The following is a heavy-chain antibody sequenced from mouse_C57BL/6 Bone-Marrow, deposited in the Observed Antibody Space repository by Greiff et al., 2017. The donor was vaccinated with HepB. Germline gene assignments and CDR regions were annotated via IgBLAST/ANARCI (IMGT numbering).Heavy chain of an antibody. CDR3: ARRDYGSSYGY. CDR2: ISSGGSYT. V-gene: IGHV5-6*01. D-gene: IGHD1-1*01. CDR1: GFTFSSYG. Sequence: EVQLVESGGDLVKPGGSLKLSCAASGFTFSSYGMSWVRQTPDKRLEWVATISSGGSYTYYPDSVTGRFTISRDNAKNTLYLQMSSLKSEDTAMYYCARRDYGSSYGYWGQDTTLTVSS. J-gene: IGHJ2*01.